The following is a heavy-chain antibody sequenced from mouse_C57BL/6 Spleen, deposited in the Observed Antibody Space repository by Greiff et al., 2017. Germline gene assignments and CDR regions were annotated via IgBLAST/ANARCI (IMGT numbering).Heavy chain of an antibody. Sequence: QVQLQQPGAELVRPGSSVKLSCKASGYTFTSYWMDWVKQRPGQGLEWIGNIYPSDSETHYNQKFKDKATLTVDKSSSTAYMQLSSLTSEDSAVYYCARGGGTYYFDYWGQGTTLTVSS. CDR1: GYTFTSYW. CDR2: IYPSDSET. D-gene: IGHD4-1*01. CDR3: ARGGGTYYFDY. V-gene: IGHV1-61*01. J-gene: IGHJ2*01.